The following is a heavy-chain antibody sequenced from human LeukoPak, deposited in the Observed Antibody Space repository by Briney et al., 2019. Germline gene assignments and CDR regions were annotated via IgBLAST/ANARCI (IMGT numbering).Heavy chain of an antibody. J-gene: IGHJ4*02. Sequence: GGSLRLSCTASGFTLGDYAMTWVRQVPGKGLEWVSVIYSGGSTYYEDSVKGRFTISRYSSKSTLYLQMNSLRAEDTAVYYCARNIAYDSSGYYSPHFDDWGQGTLVTVSS. D-gene: IGHD3-22*01. CDR1: GFTLGDYA. CDR3: ARNIAYDSSGYYSPHFDD. CDR2: IYSGGST. V-gene: IGHV3-66*01.